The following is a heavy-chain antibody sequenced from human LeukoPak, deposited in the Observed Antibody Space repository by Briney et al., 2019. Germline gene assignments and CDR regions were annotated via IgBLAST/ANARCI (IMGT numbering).Heavy chain of an antibody. D-gene: IGHD3-22*01. V-gene: IGHV3-74*01. Sequence: QAGGSLRLSCAASGFTFSSYWMHRVRQAPGKGLVWVSRIKSDGSTNYADSVKGRFTISRDNAKNTVSLQMNSLRAEDTGVYYCARAPSEIGGYYPEYFRHWGQGTLVTVSS. J-gene: IGHJ1*01. CDR2: IKSDGST. CDR1: GFTFSSYW. CDR3: ARAPSEIGGYYPEYFRH.